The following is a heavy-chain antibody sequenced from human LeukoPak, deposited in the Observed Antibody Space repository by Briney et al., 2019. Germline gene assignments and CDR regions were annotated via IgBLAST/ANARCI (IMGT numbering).Heavy chain of an antibody. CDR1: GGTFSSYA. V-gene: IGHV1-69*04. CDR3: ARGIGRVKNDL. J-gene: IGHJ2*01. D-gene: IGHD1-1*01. Sequence: ASVKVSCKASGGTFSSYAISWVRQAPGQGLEWMGRIIPILGIANYAQKFQGRVTITADKSTSTAYMELSSLRSEDTAVYYCARGIGRVKNDLWGRGTLVTVSS. CDR2: IIPILGIA.